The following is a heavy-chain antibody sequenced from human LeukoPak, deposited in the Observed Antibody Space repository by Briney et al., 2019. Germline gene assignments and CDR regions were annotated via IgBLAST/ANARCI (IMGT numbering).Heavy chain of an antibody. CDR2: ISGSGGST. CDR3: AKELLGVIAVWSPFDY. J-gene: IGHJ4*02. CDR1: GFTFSSYA. D-gene: IGHD6-19*01. V-gene: IGHV3-23*01. Sequence: PGGSLRLSCAASGFTFSSYAMSWVRQAPGKGLEWVSAISGSGGSTYYADSVKGRFTISRDNSKNTLYLQMNSLRAEDTAVYYCAKELLGVIAVWSPFDYWGQGTLVTVSS.